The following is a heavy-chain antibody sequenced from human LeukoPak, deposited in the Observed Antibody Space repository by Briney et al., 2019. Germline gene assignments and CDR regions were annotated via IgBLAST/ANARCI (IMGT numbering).Heavy chain of an antibody. D-gene: IGHD1-26*01. J-gene: IGHJ5*02. CDR3: ATDPGGGSYLSA. CDR2: FDPEDGET. V-gene: IGHV1-24*01. Sequence: ASVKASCKVSGYTLTELSMHWVRQAPGKGHEWMGGFDPEDGETIYAQKFQGRVTMTEDTSTDTAYMELSSLRSEDTAVYYCATDPGGGSYLSAWGQGTLVTVSS. CDR1: GYTLTELS.